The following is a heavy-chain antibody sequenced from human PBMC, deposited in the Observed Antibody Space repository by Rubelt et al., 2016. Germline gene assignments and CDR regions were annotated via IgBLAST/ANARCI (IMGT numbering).Heavy chain of an antibody. V-gene: IGHV3-7*04. D-gene: IGHD2-15*01. Sequence: EVQLVESGGGLVQPGGSLRLSCAASGFTFGSYWMSWVRQAPGKGLEWVAHIKEDGSEKYYVDSVKGRFTISRDNAKNSLYLQMNSLRGEDTAVYYCARDQGYCSGGTCYSVFDYWGQGTLVTVSS. CDR2: IKEDGSEK. CDR1: GFTFGSYW. CDR3: ARDQGYCSGGTCYSVFDY. J-gene: IGHJ4*02.